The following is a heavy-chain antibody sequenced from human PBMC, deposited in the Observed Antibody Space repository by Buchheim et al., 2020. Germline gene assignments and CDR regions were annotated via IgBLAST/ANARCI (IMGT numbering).Heavy chain of an antibody. CDR3: ARHVGPGSNDAEYFQH. J-gene: IGHJ1*01. V-gene: IGHV4-39*01. CDR1: GGSISSSSYY. D-gene: IGHD1-1*01. Sequence: QLQLQESGPGLVKPSETLSLTCTVSGGSISSSSYYWGWIRQPPGKGLEWIGSIYYSGSTYYNPSLKSRVTISVDTSKNQFSLKLSSVTAADTAVYYCARHVGPGSNDAEYFQHWGQGTL. CDR2: IYYSGST.